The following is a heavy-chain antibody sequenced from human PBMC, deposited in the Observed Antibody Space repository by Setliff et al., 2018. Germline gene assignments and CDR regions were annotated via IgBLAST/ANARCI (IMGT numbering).Heavy chain of an antibody. D-gene: IGHD5-12*01. CDR2: ISAYNGDT. CDR3: ARGGYGGYHEALDI. V-gene: IGHV1-18*01. Sequence: ASVKVSCKTSGYPFTHQGISWVRQAPRQGLEWMGWISAYNGDTNFIQKFHDRVTMTTDRSTSTAYMELRSLGSDDTAMYYCARGGYGGYHEALDIWGQGLLVTVSS. J-gene: IGHJ4*02. CDR1: GYPFTHQG.